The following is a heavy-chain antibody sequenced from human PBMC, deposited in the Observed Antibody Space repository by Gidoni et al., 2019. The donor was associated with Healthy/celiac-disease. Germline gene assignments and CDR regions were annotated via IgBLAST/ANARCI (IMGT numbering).Heavy chain of an antibody. CDR3: ARDPTRRGITFTFDY. V-gene: IGHV3-48*02. D-gene: IGHD3-16*01. CDR1: GFTFSSYS. Sequence: EVQLVESGGGLVQPGGSLRLSCAASGFTFSSYSMSWVRQAPGKGLEWVSYISSSRSTIYYADSVKGRFTISRDNAKNSLYLQMNSLRDEDTAVYYCARDPTRRGITFTFDYWGQGTLVTVSS. CDR2: ISSSRSTI. J-gene: IGHJ4*02.